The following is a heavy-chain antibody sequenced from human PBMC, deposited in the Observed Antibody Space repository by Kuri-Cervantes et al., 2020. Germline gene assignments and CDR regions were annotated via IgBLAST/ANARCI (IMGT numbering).Heavy chain of an antibody. Sequence: GESLKISCVGSGFTFGDYALTWVRRAPGKGLEWVSSISFRSEATYYSDSVKGRFTISRDNSRNTLYLHMDSLRDDDTAVYSCAKSGGPVGSPNMYFESWGQGNLFTVSS. J-gene: IGHJ4*02. CDR3: AKSGGPVGSPNMYFES. CDR1: GFTFGDYA. V-gene: IGHV3-23*01. CDR2: ISFRSEAT. D-gene: IGHD3-10*01.